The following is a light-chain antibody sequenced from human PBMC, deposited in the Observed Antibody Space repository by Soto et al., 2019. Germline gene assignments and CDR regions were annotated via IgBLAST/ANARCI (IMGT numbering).Light chain of an antibody. CDR3: HQLKSYPLT. V-gene: IGKV1-9*01. J-gene: IGKJ4*01. CDR2: AAS. CDR1: QGINSY. Sequence: DIQLTQSPSFLSASVGDRVTITCRASQGINSYVAWYQQKSGKAPKLLIYAASTLQSGVPSRFSGSGSGTECTITISSLQHEDCAIYHCHQLKSYPLTFGGGTKVEIK.